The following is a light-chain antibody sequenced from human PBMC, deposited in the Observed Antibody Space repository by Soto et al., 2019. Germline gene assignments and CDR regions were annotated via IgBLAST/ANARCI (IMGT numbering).Light chain of an antibody. J-gene: IGKJ1*01. CDR3: QQTLSVPRT. CDR1: QGIRTD. CDR2: AAS. Sequence: IKMSQSPAAVSASEGARVTLTCRASQGIRTDLVWYQQKPGKGPTVLIYAASTLQRGVPSRFSGSTTGTDFTLTITGLQPEDSATYYCQQTLSVPRTFGLGTKV. V-gene: IGKV1-39*01.